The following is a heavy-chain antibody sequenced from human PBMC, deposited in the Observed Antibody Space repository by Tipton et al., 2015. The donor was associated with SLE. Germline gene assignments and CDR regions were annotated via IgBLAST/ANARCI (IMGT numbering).Heavy chain of an antibody. V-gene: IGHV3-23*01. CDR3: GRGVYSEGSVGMDV. CDR1: GFTFNSYV. J-gene: IGHJ6*02. CDR2: ITASGAAT. Sequence: SLRLSCAASGFTFNSYVMHWVRQVPGKGLEWVSSITASGAATYYADSVKGRFAISRDNPKNTLYLQMHSLRVDDTAVYYCGRGVYSEGSVGMDVWGQGTTVTVSS. D-gene: IGHD3-22*01.